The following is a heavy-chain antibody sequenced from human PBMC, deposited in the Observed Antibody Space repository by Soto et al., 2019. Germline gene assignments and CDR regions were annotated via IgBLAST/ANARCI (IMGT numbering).Heavy chain of an antibody. D-gene: IGHD3-22*01. V-gene: IGHV1-46*01. J-gene: IGHJ4*02. Sequence: QVQLVQSGAEVKKPGASVKVSCKASGYIFTNHYIHWVRQAPGQGLEWMGIINPSGGSTNYLQKFLGRITMTRDTSTSTVYMELSSLRSEDTAVYFCARADYYDSSGFYYDCWGQGTLVTVSS. CDR3: ARADYYDSSGFYYDC. CDR2: INPSGGST. CDR1: GYIFTNHY.